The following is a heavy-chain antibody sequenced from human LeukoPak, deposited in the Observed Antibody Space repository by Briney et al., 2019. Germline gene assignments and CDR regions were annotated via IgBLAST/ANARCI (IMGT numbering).Heavy chain of an antibody. CDR3: AKDIKPYYYYYYMDV. J-gene: IGHJ6*03. CDR1: GFTFSSYW. D-gene: IGHD1-14*01. Sequence: TGGSLRLSCEASGFTFSSYWMNWVRQAPGKGLEWVANIKQDGSEKYYVDSVKGRFTISRDNAKNSLYLQMNSLRAEDMALYYCAKDIKPYYYYYYMDVWGKGTTVTVSS. CDR2: IKQDGSEK. V-gene: IGHV3-7*03.